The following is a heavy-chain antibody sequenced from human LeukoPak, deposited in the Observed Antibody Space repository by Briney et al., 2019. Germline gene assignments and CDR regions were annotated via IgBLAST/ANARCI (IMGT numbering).Heavy chain of an antibody. CDR2: ITPSGGT. CDR3: ARDRYGDGFAHLDY. D-gene: IGHD5-24*01. Sequence: ASVKVSCKASGYTFTSYAIHWVRQAPGQGLEWMGWITPSGGTNYPQKFQGRVAITWDTSINTAYMDLSRLTSDDTAVYYCARDRYGDGFAHLDYWGQGALVTVSS. CDR1: GYTFTSYA. J-gene: IGHJ4*02. V-gene: IGHV1-2*02.